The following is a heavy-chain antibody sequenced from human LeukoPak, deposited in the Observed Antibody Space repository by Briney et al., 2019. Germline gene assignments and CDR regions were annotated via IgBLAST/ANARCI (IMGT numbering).Heavy chain of an antibody. J-gene: IGHJ6*02. D-gene: IGHD6-13*01. V-gene: IGHV3-21*05. CDR2: ISSSSSYT. Sequence: GGSLRLSCAASGFTFSSYEMNWVRQAPGKGLEWVSYISSSSSYTNYADSVKGRFTISRDNAKNSLYLQMNSLRAEDTAVYYCARDIIAASYYYYYGMDVWGQGTTVTVSS. CDR1: GFTFSSYE. CDR3: ARDIIAASYYYYYGMDV.